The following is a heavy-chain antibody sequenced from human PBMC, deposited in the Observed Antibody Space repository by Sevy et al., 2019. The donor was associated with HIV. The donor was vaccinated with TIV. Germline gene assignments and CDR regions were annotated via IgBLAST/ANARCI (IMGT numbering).Heavy chain of an antibody. Sequence: GGSLRLSCVASGFTFSNYAMSWVRQAPGKGLEWVSTIGGGGGSTYYADSVKGRFTISSDISRNTLYLHMSNLRAEDTAVDDCAKQRYGEYYESGAYYGSFDFWGQGTMVTVSS. CDR3: AKQRYGEYYESGAYYGSFDF. V-gene: IGHV3-23*01. J-gene: IGHJ3*01. D-gene: IGHD3-22*01. CDR2: IGGGGGST. CDR1: GFTFSNYA.